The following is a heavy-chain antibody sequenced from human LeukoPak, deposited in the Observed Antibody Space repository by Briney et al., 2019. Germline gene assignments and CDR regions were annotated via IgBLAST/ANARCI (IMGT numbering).Heavy chain of an antibody. D-gene: IGHD3-10*01. CDR3: AKDLTGLGRGVGAFDY. V-gene: IGHV3-30*18. Sequence: PGGSLPLSCPASGFTLSSYGLHGVRPAPGKGLEWVAVISYDGSNKYYADSLKVGLTIPRDNSKHKLSLHMNKLRAQDTAVYYSAKDLTGLGRGVGAFDYWGQGPLVSASS. CDR1: GFTLSSYG. J-gene: IGHJ4*02. CDR2: ISYDGSNK.